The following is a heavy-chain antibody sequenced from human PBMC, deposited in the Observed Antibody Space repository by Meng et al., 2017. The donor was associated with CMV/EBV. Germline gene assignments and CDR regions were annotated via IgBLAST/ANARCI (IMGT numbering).Heavy chain of an antibody. V-gene: IGHV3-48*03. CDR2: ISSSGSTI. D-gene: IGHD3-3*01. CDR3: ARGQAPDFNYDFWRGAFDI. CDR1: GFTFSSYA. J-gene: IGHJ3*02. Sequence: GGSLRLSCAASGFTFSSYAMSWVRQAPGKGLEWVSYISSSGSTIYYADSVKGRFTISRDNAKNSLYLQMNSLRAEDTAVYYCARGQAPDFNYDFWRGAFDIWGQGTMVTVSS.